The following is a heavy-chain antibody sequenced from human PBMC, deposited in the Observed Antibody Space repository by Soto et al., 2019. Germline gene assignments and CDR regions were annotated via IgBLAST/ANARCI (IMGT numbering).Heavy chain of an antibody. CDR1: GYSFSNYG. CDR3: ARGFIPEDY. Sequence: ASVKVSCKTSGYSFSNYGVSWVRQVPGQGLEWMGWINTSNGNTKYEQRFQGGVTLTTDPSTSTVFLVLTNLKFDDTAVYYCARGFIPEDYSG. V-gene: IGHV1-18*01. D-gene: IGHD3-16*01. J-gene: IGHJ4*01. CDR2: INTSNGNT.